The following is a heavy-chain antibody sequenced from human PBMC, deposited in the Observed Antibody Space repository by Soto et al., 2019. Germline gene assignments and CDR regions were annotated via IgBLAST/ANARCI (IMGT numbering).Heavy chain of an antibody. V-gene: IGHV4-30-2*01. CDR2: IFHSGST. Sequence: QLQLQESGSGLVKPSQTLSPTCAVSGGSISSGGYSWSWIRQPPGKGLEWIGYIFHSGSTYYNPSLKSRVTISVDRSKNQFSLKLSSVTAADTAVYYGARDPGRWGQGTLVTVSS. J-gene: IGHJ4*02. CDR3: ARDPGR. CDR1: GGSISSGGYS.